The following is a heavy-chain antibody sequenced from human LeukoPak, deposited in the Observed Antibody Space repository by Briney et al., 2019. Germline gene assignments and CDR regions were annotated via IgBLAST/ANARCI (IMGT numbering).Heavy chain of an antibody. J-gene: IGHJ4*02. Sequence: RSQTLSLTCAISGDSVSSNSAAWNWSRQSPSRGLEWLGRTYYRSKWYNDYAVSVKSRIIINPDTSKNQFSLQLNSVTPEDTAVYYCARHRRYYFDYWGQGTLVTVSS. V-gene: IGHV6-1*01. CDR2: TYYRSKWYN. CDR3: ARHRRYYFDY. CDR1: GDSVSSNSAA.